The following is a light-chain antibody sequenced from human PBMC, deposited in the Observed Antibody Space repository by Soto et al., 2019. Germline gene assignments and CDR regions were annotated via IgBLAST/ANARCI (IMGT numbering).Light chain of an antibody. CDR2: KAS. CDR3: QQTYSSPPGA. Sequence: DIQMTQSPSTLSASVGDRVTITCRASQSISIWLAWYQQKPGKAPKILIYKASSLESGAPSRFSGSGSGTDFTLSIGRLQPEDFATYYCQQTYSSPPGAFGQGTKVDI. CDR1: QSISIW. V-gene: IGKV1-5*03. J-gene: IGKJ1*01.